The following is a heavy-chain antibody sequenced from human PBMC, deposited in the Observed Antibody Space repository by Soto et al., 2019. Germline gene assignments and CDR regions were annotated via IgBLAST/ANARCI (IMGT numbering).Heavy chain of an antibody. CDR2: ISLYSDGT. CDR1: GYTFSNYG. V-gene: IGHV1-18*01. Sequence: ASVKVSCKTSGYTFSNYGITSVRQAPGQPLEWLGWISLYSDGTNYAQKFQGRVSMTTDTSTTTAYMELRSLRSDDTAVYYCARVVPGSEAWFGPWGQGSLVTVSS. D-gene: IGHD2-2*01. CDR3: ARVVPGSEAWFGP. J-gene: IGHJ5*02.